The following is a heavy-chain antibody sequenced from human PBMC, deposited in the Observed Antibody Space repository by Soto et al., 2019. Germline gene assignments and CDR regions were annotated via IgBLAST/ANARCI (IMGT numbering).Heavy chain of an antibody. D-gene: IGHD3-10*01. V-gene: IGHV3-20*04. CDR2: INWNGGST. CDR3: AREHPGLSSYGSGSSYAFDI. Sequence: EVQLVESGGGVVRPGGSLRLSCAASGFTFDDYGMSWVRQAPGKGLEWVSGINWNGGSTGYADSVKGRFTISRDNAKNSLYLQMNSLRAEDTALYYCAREHPGLSSYGSGSSYAFDIWGQGTMVTVSS. J-gene: IGHJ3*02. CDR1: GFTFDDYG.